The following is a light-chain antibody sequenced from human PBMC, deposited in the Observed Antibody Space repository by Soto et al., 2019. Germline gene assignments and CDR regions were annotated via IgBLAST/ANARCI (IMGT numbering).Light chain of an antibody. V-gene: IGKV3-11*01. J-gene: IGKJ5*01. Sequence: IVLTQSPATLSFSPGERASLSCRANQNINNYLAWYQQKPGQAPRLLIYEASNRATGIPPRFSGSGSGTDFTLTINSLEPEDFGVYYCQQRTNSLITFGQGTRLEI. CDR2: EAS. CDR3: QQRTNSLIT. CDR1: QNINNY.